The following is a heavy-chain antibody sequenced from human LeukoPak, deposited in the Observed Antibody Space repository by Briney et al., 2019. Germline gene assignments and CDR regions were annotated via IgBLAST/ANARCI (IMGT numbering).Heavy chain of an antibody. CDR3: ARVSHDSSGYYLPQNLDY. Sequence: GGSLRLSCAASGFTFSSYWMSWVRQAPGKGLEWVANIKQDGSEKYYVDSVKGRFTISRDNAKNSLYLQVNSLRAEDTAVYYCARVSHDSSGYYLPQNLDYWGQGTLVTVSS. D-gene: IGHD3-22*01. J-gene: IGHJ4*02. CDR2: IKQDGSEK. V-gene: IGHV3-7*01. CDR1: GFTFSSYW.